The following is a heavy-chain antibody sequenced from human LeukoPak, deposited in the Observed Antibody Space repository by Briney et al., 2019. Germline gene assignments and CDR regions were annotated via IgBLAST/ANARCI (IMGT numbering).Heavy chain of an antibody. V-gene: IGHV3-30*02. J-gene: IGHJ4*02. CDR1: GFTFSSYG. CDR3: ARDSYSSGWYFEDY. CDR2: IRYDGSNK. Sequence: GGPLRLSCAASGFTFSSYGMHWVRQAPGKGLEWVAFIRYDGSNKYYADSVKGRFTISRDNFKNTLYLQMDSLRAEDTAVYYCARDSYSSGWYFEDYWGQGTLVTVSS. D-gene: IGHD6-19*01.